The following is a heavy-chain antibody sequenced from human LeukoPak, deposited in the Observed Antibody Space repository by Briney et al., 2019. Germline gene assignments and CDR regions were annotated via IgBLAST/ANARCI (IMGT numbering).Heavy chain of an antibody. D-gene: IGHD2-2*01. Sequence: GGSLRLSCAASGFTVSSNYMSWVRQAPGKGLEWVAFISYHGSNKYYADSVKGRFTISRDNSKNTLFLQMNSLRAEDTAVYYCAKNTHAYAEIFDYWGQGTLVTVSS. V-gene: IGHV3-30*18. CDR3: AKNTHAYAEIFDY. CDR2: ISYHGSNK. CDR1: GFTVSSNY. J-gene: IGHJ4*02.